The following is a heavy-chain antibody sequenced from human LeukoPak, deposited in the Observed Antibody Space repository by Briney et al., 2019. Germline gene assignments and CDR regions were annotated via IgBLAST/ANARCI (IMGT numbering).Heavy chain of an antibody. CDR2: IYYSGST. J-gene: IGHJ5*02. CDR3: ARDHITGTTDWFDP. CDR1: GGSISSYY. V-gene: IGHV4-59*01. D-gene: IGHD1-20*01. Sequence: ASETLSLTCTVSGGSISSYYWSWIRQPPGKGLEWIGYIYYSGSTNYNPSLKSRVTISVDTSKNQFSLKLSSVTAADTAVYYCARDHITGTTDWFDPWGQGTLVTVSS.